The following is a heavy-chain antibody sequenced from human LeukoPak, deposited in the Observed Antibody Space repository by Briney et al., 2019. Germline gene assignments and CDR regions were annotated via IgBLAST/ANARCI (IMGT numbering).Heavy chain of an antibody. Sequence: GGSLRLSCAASGFTFLSYGMHWVCQAPGKGLEWVSAISGSGGSTYYADSVKGRFTISRDNSKNTLYLQMNSLRAEDTAVYYCARDPGSGGYWGQGTLVTVSS. CDR3: ARDPGSGGY. CDR1: GFTFLSYG. CDR2: ISGSGGST. J-gene: IGHJ4*02. D-gene: IGHD6-19*01. V-gene: IGHV3-23*01.